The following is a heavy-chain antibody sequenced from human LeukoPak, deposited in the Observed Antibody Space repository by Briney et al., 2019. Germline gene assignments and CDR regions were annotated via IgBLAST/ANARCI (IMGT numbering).Heavy chain of an antibody. Sequence: GGSLRLSCAASGFTFTGYSMNWVRQAPGKGLEWVSHISSSTTTIYYADSVKGRFTISRDNAKNSLYLQMDSLRDEDTAVYYCVRLTGYCSGGSCAMDVWGQGTTVTVSS. D-gene: IGHD2-15*01. CDR1: GFTFTGYS. CDR3: VRLTGYCSGGSCAMDV. J-gene: IGHJ6*02. CDR2: ISSSTTTI. V-gene: IGHV3-48*02.